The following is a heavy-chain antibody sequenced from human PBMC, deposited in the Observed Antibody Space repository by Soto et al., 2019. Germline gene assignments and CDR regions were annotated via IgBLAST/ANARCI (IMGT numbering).Heavy chain of an antibody. CDR2: ISGSGGST. J-gene: IGHJ4*02. V-gene: IGHV3-23*01. CDR1: GFTFSSYA. D-gene: IGHD3-16*02. CDR3: AKSLSVGYDYIWGSYRPLGY. Sequence: GGSLRLSCAASGFTFSSYAMSWVRQAPGKGLEWVSAISGSGGSTYYADSVKGRFTISRDNSKNTLYLQMNSLRAEDTAVYYCAKSLSVGYDYIWGSYRPLGYWGQGTLVTVSS.